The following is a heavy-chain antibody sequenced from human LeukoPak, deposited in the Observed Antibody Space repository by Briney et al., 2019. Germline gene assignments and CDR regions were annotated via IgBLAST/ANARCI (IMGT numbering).Heavy chain of an antibody. CDR3: ARDSGRGWFDP. CDR1: GYSISSGYY. V-gene: IGHV4-38-2*02. J-gene: IGHJ5*02. D-gene: IGHD3-10*01. Sequence: PSETLSLTCTVSGYSISSGYYWGWIRQPPGKGLEWIGYIYHSGSTYYNPSLKSRVTISVDRSKNQFSLKLSSVTAADTAVYYCARDSGRGWFDPWGQGTLVTVSS. CDR2: IYHSGST.